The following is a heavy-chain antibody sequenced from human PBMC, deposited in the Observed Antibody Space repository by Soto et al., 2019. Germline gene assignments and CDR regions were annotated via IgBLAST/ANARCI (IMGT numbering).Heavy chain of an antibody. V-gene: IGHV1-3*01. CDR3: AKGSRMWTPDY. D-gene: IGHD2-21*01. CDR1: GYTFTDYA. Sequence: QVQLVQSGAEVKKPGASVKVFCKASGYTFTDYAIHWVRQAPGQRLELMGWIAPGNGNTKYSQNFPGRVTITRDTSATTAYMELSSLRSEDTAVYSCAKGSRMWTPDYWGQGTLVTFSS. CDR2: IAPGNGNT. J-gene: IGHJ4*02.